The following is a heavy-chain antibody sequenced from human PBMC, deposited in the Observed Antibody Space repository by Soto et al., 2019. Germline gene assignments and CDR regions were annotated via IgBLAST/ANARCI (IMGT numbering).Heavy chain of an antibody. J-gene: IGHJ6*02. CDR1: GFTFSSYG. CDR2: IWYDGSNK. Sequence: PGGSLRLSCAASGFTFSSYGMHWVRQAPGKGLEWVAVIWYDGSNKYYADSVKGRFTISRDNSKNTLYLQMNSLRAEDTAVYYCARDSGGVFGYGMDVWGQGATVTVSS. CDR3: ARDSGGVFGYGMDV. V-gene: IGHV3-33*01. D-gene: IGHD3-16*01.